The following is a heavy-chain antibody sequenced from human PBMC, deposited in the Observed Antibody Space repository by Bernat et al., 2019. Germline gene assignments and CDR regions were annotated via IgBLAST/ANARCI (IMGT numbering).Heavy chain of an antibody. CDR1: GGSIGTYY. CDR2: IYYSGST. Sequence: QVQLQESGPGLVKPSETLSLTCTVSGGSIGTYYWSWIRQHPGKGLEWIGYIYYSGSTYYNPSLKSRVTISVDTSKNQFSLKLSSVTAADTAVYYCARANRRIFDYWGQGTLVTVSS. V-gene: IGHV4-31*03. J-gene: IGHJ4*02. D-gene: IGHD1-14*01. CDR3: ARANRRIFDY.